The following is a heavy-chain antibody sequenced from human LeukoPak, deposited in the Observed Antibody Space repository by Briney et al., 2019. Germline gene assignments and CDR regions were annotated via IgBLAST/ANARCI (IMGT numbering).Heavy chain of an antibody. V-gene: IGHV3-33*01. D-gene: IGHD4-17*01. J-gene: IGHJ4*02. CDR2: IWYDGSNK. CDR3: ASAGGDYGDYFDY. CDR1: GFTFSSYG. Sequence: PGGSLRLPCAASGFTFSSYGMHWVRQAPGKGLEWVAVIWYDGSNKYYADSVKGRFTISRDNSKNTLYLQMNSLRAEDTAVYYCASAGGDYGDYFDYWGQGTLVTVSS.